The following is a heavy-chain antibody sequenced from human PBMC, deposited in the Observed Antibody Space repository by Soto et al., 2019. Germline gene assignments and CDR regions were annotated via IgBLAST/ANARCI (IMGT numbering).Heavy chain of an antibody. CDR3: ARQIYDSDTGPNFQYYFDS. CDR1: GYSFAGYW. Sequence: GESLKISCKGSGYSFAGYWITWVRQKPGKGLEWMGRIDPSDSQTYYSPSFRGHVTISATKSITTVFLQWGSLRASGTAMYYCARQIYDSDTGPNFQYYFDSWGQGTPVTVSS. V-gene: IGHV5-10-1*01. J-gene: IGHJ4*02. D-gene: IGHD3-22*01. CDR2: IDPSDSQT.